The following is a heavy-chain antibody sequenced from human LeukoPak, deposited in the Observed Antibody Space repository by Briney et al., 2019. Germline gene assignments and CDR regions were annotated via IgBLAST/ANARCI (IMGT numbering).Heavy chain of an antibody. CDR2: TRNDASKT. Sequence: GGSLRLSCAASGFSFSSVGMHWVRQAPGKGLDWVAYTRNDASKTYYADSVKGRFSISRDNSKNTVYLQMNNLLPEDTAVYYCAKRAGSAWSAGAWGQGTLVTVSS. CDR1: GFSFSSVG. V-gene: IGHV3-30*02. D-gene: IGHD3-10*01. CDR3: AKRAGSAWSAGA. J-gene: IGHJ5*02.